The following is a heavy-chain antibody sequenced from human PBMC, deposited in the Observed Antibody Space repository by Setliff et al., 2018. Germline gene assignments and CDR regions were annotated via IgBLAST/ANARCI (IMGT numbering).Heavy chain of an antibody. CDR3: AKDDRFYDGSGYYYYFDF. Sequence: GGSLRLSCAASGFTFSSYAMSWVRQAPGKGLEWVSAISGSGGSTYYADSVKGRFTISRDNSKNTLYLQMNSLRAEDTAVYYCAKDDRFYDGSGYYYYFDFWGQGTLVTVSS. D-gene: IGHD3-22*01. V-gene: IGHV3-23*01. CDR2: ISGSGGST. J-gene: IGHJ4*02. CDR1: GFTFSSYA.